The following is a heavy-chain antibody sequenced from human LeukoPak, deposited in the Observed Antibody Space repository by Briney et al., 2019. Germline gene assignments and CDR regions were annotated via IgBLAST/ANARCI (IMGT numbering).Heavy chain of an antibody. D-gene: IGHD3-22*01. CDR2: ISGSGGST. CDR1: GFTFSSYA. CDR3: AHHNYYDSSGYYPFDY. J-gene: IGHJ4*02. V-gene: IGHV3-23*01. Sequence: GGSLRLSCAASGFTFSSYAMRWVRQAAGKWLEWVAAISGSGGSTYYADSVKGRFTISRDNSKNTLYLQMNSLRAEDTAVYYCAHHNYYDSSGYYPFDYWGQGTLVTVSS.